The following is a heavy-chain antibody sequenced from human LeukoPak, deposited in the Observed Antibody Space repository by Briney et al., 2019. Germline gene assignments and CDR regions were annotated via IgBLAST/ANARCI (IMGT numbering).Heavy chain of an antibody. CDR2: ISSSSSYI. J-gene: IGHJ4*02. CDR3: ARDLAAAAYFDY. V-gene: IGHV3-21*01. Sequence: GGSLRLSCAASGFAFSSYSMNWVRQAPGKGLEWVSSISSSSSYIYYADSVNGRFTISRDNAKNSLYLQMNSLRAEDTAVYYCARDLAAAAYFDYWGQGTLVTVSS. CDR1: GFAFSSYS. D-gene: IGHD6-13*01.